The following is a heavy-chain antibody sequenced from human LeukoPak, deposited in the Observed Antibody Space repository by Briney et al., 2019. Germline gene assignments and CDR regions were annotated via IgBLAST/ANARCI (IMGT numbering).Heavy chain of an antibody. V-gene: IGHV4-4*07. CDR2: IYTSGST. Sequence: SETLSLTCIVSGGSISSFYWSWIRQPAGKGLEWIGRIYTSGSTNYNPSLKSRVTISVDKSKNQFSLKLSSVTAADTAVYYCASDYGDWGQGTLVTVSS. CDR3: ASDYGD. CDR1: GGSISSFY. D-gene: IGHD4-17*01. J-gene: IGHJ4*02.